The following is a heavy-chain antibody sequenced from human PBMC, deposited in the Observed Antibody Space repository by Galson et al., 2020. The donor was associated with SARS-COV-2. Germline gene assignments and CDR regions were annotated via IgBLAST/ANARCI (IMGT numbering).Heavy chain of an antibody. V-gene: IGHV5-10-1*01. D-gene: IGHD6-19*01. CDR3: ARFNYPVAAIDY. Sequence: HGESLKIPCKGSGYSFTSYWISWVRQMPGKGLAWMGRIYPSDSYTNYSPSFQGHVTISADKSISTAYLQWSSLNASDTAMYYCARFNYPVAAIDYWGQGPLVTVSS. CDR2: IYPSDSYT. J-gene: IGHJ4*02. CDR1: GYSFTSYW.